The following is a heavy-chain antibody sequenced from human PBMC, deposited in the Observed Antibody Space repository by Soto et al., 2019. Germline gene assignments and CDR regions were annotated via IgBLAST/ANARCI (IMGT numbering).Heavy chain of an antibody. Sequence: EVQLVESGGGLVQPGGSLRLSCAASGFTLSGRSMHWVRQAPGKGLVWVSGIDNAGTDSTYADSVKGRFTISRDNAKNMLYLQMNSLRVEDTAVYYCARGWFGPDVWGKMDHGHRLL. D-gene: IGHD3-10*01. CDR2: IDNAGTDS. CDR1: GFTLSGRS. J-gene: IGHJ6*04. CDR3: ARGWFGPDV. V-gene: IGHV3-74*01.